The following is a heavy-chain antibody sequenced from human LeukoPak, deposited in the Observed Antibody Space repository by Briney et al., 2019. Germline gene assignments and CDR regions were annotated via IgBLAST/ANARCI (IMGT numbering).Heavy chain of an antibody. J-gene: IGHJ4*02. V-gene: IGHV3-30*18. CDR2: ISYDGSNK. CDR3: AKAQYDFWSGDTNFDY. D-gene: IGHD3-3*01. CDR1: GFTFSSYG. Sequence: PGRSLRLSCAASGFTFSSYGMPWVRQAPGKGLEWVAVISYDGSNKYYADSVKGRFAISRDNSKNTLYLQMNSLRAEDTAVYYCAKAQYDFWSGDTNFDYWGQGTLVTVSS.